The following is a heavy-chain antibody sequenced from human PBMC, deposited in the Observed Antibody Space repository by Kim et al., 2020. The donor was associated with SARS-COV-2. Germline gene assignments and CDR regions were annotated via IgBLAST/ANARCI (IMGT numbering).Heavy chain of an antibody. CDR3: VRGFSSSVGYGMDV. D-gene: IGHD6-6*01. Sequence: AASVKGRITIARDDSKNSLYLQMNSLKTEDTALYYCVRGFSSSVGYGMDVWGQGTTVTVSS. V-gene: IGHV3-72*01. J-gene: IGHJ6*02.